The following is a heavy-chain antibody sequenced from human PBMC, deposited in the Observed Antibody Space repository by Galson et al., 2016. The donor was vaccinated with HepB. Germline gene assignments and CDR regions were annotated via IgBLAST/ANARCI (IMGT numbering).Heavy chain of an antibody. CDR2: IINSGGST. CDR1: GFTFSSYT. J-gene: IGHJ4*02. D-gene: IGHD7-27*01. CDR3: AKDGRKFRGIVTGGAGN. V-gene: IGHV3-23*01. Sequence: SLRLSCAASGFTFSSYTMNWVRQAPGKGLEWVSNIINSGGSTYYADSAKGRFVISRDNSKRTLYLQMNSLTTEDTAVYFCAKDGRKFRGIVTGGAGNWGQGTLVTVSS.